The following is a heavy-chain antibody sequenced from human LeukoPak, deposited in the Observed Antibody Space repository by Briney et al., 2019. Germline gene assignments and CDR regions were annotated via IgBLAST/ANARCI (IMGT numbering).Heavy chain of an antibody. J-gene: IGHJ4*02. CDR2: ISSSSSTI. Sequence: GGSRRLSCAASGFTFSSYSMNWVRQAPGKGLEWVSYISSSSSTIYYADSVKGRFTISRDNAKNSLYLQMNSLRAEDTAVYYCAREGYYDSPDYWGQGTLVTVSS. CDR3: AREGYYDSPDY. V-gene: IGHV3-48*04. CDR1: GFTFSSYS. D-gene: IGHD3-22*01.